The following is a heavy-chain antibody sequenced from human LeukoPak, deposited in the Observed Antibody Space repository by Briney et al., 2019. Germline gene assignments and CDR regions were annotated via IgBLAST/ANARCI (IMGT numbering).Heavy chain of an antibody. CDR2: ITSSGRSM. J-gene: IGHJ4*02. Sequence: GGSLRLSCAASKFTFSNYVMNWVRQAPGKGLEWVSQITSSGRSMYYADSVKGRFTISRDNAKNSLYLQMNSLRADDTAVYYCVRDRLVDPPLVRPYWGQGTLVTVSS. CDR1: KFTFSNYV. D-gene: IGHD5-18*01. V-gene: IGHV3-48*01. CDR3: VRDRLVDPPLVRPY.